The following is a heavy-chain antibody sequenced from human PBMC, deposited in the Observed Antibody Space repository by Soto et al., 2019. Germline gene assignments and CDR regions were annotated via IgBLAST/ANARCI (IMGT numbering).Heavy chain of an antibody. D-gene: IGHD2-15*01. CDR1: GFTFSNAW. J-gene: IGHJ4*02. CDR3: TTAVRDIVVVVAATYPDY. V-gene: IGHV3-15*07. CDR2: IKSKTDGGTT. Sequence: PGGSLRLSCAASGFTFSNAWMNWVRQAPGKGLEWVGRIKSKTDGGTTDYAAPVKGRFTISRDDSKNTLYLQMNSLKTEDTAVYYCTTAVRDIVVVVAATYPDYWGQGTLVTVSS.